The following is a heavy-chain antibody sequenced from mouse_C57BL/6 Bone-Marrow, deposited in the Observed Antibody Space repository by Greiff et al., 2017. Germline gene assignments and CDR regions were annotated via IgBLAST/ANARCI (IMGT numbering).Heavy chain of an antibody. CDR1: GYTFTDYY. J-gene: IGHJ1*03. CDR2: INPNNGGT. Sequence: VQLQQSGPELVKPGASVKISCKASGYTFTDYYMNWVKQRHGKSLEWIGDINPNNGGTSYNQKFKGKATLTVDKSSSTAYMELRSLTSEDSAVYYCAAITTALYWYVDVWGTGTTVTVSS. D-gene: IGHD1-1*01. V-gene: IGHV1-26*01. CDR3: AAITTALYWYVDV.